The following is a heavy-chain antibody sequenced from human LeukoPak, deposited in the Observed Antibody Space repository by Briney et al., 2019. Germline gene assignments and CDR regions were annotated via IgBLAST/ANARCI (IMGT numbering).Heavy chain of an antibody. Sequence: SSVNVSYKPSGGTFSSYAIIWLRPAPGQGREGMGGIIPIFGTANYAQKFQGRVTITADKSTSTAYMELSSLRSEHTAVYYCARGVVTAIPPPFDLWGRGTVVTVSS. D-gene: IGHD2-21*02. J-gene: IGHJ2*01. V-gene: IGHV1-69*06. CDR3: ARGVVTAIPPPFDL. CDR2: IIPIFGTA. CDR1: GGTFSSYA.